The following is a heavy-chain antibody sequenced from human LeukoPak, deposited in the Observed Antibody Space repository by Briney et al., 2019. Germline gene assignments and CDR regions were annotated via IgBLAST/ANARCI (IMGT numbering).Heavy chain of an antibody. Sequence: SETLSLTCAVSGYSISNGFYWGWIRQPPGKGLEWIGSMFHSGSTYYNPSLKSRVAMSVDTSKNQFSLKLSSVTAADTAVYYCARDSGTYHTLNSWGQGTLVTVPS. D-gene: IGHD1-26*01. CDR3: ARDSGTYHTLNS. V-gene: IGHV4-38-2*02. J-gene: IGHJ4*02. CDR1: GYSISNGFY. CDR2: MFHSGST.